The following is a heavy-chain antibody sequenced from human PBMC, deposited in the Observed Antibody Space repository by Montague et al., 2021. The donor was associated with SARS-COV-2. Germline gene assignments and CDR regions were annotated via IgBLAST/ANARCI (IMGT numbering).Heavy chain of an antibody. Sequence: SETLSLTCAVYGGSFSGYYWSWIRQPPGKGLEWIGEINHSGSTNYNPSLKSRVTISVDTSKNQFSLKLSSVTAADTAVYYCARSGWEQHVRDGYYDYSGMDVWGQGTTVTVSS. CDR3: ARSGWEQHVRDGYYDYSGMDV. CDR1: GGSFSGYY. D-gene: IGHD6-6*01. V-gene: IGHV4-34*01. J-gene: IGHJ6*02. CDR2: INHSGST.